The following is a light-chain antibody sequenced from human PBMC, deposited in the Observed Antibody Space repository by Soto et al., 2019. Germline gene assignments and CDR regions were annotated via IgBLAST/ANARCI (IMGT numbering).Light chain of an antibody. Sequence: EVVMTQSPAALSVSPGERATLSCRASQSINSNLAWYQQKPGQAPRLLVYGASTMATGIPARFSGTGSGTDFTLTISRLEPEDFAVYYCQQYGSSPSTFGGGTKVDIK. V-gene: IGKV3-15*01. CDR2: GAS. J-gene: IGKJ4*01. CDR3: QQYGSSPST. CDR1: QSINSN.